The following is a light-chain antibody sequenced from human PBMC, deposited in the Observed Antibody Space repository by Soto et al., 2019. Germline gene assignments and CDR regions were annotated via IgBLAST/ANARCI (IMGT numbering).Light chain of an antibody. CDR2: EVS. V-gene: IGLV2-14*01. J-gene: IGLJ3*02. CDR3: SSYPSSSTLV. Sequence: QSVLTQPASVSGSPGQSITISCTGTSSDVGVYNYVSWYQQHPGKAPKLMIYEVSNRPSGVSNRFSGSKSGNTASLTISGLQAEDEADYYCSSYPSSSTLVFGGGTKLTVL. CDR1: SSDVGVYNY.